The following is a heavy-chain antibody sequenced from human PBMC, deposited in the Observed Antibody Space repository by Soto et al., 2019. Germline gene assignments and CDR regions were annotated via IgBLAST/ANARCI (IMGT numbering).Heavy chain of an antibody. CDR2: IYYSWST. V-gene: IGHV4-31*03. D-gene: IGHD3-3*01. CDR1: VGSISSGGYY. J-gene: IGHJ6*02. Sequence: PSETLSLTCTVSVGSISSGGYYLSWIRQHPGRGLEWIGYIYYSWSTYYNPSLKSRVTISVDTSKNKFSLKLSSVTAADTAVYYCAREGRYRDYDFWSGFGSMLGMEVWGQGTTVTVSS. CDR3: AREGRYRDYDFWSGFGSMLGMEV.